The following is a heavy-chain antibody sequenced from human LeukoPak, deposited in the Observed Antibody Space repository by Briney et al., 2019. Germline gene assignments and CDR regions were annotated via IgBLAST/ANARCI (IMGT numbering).Heavy chain of an antibody. CDR2: INAGNGNT. CDR3: ATRAVAGTHLTY. CDR1: GYTFTSYA. V-gene: IGHV1-3*01. D-gene: IGHD6-19*01. J-gene: IGHJ4*02. Sequence: GASVKVSCKASGYTFTSYAMHWVRQAPGQRLEWMGWINAGNGNTKYSQKFQGRVTITRDTSASTAYMELSSLRSGDTAVYYCATRAVAGTHLTYWGQGTLVTVSS.